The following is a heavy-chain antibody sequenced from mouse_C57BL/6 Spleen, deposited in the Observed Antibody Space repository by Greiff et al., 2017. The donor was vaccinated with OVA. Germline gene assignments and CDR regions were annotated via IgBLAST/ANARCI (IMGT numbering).Heavy chain of an antibody. CDR2: INPNNGGT. CDR3: ARRDDGSFYAMDY. CDR1: GYTFTDYN. Sequence: VQLKQSGPELVKPGASVKIPCKASGYTFTDYNMDWVKQSHGKSLEWIGDINPNNGGTIYNQKFKGKATLTVDKSSSTAYMELRSLTSEDTAVYYCARRDDGSFYAMDYWGQGTSVTVSS. V-gene: IGHV1-18*01. D-gene: IGHD2-3*01. J-gene: IGHJ4*01.